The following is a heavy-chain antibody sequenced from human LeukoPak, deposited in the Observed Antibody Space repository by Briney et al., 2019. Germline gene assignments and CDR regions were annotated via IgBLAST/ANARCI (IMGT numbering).Heavy chain of an antibody. CDR1: GFTFSSYS. V-gene: IGHV3-48*04. Sequence: GGSLRLSCAASGFTFSSYSMNWVRQAPGKGLEWVSYISSSSSTIYYADSVKGRFTISRDNAKNSLYLQMNSLRAEDTAVYYRARRGASYCSSTSCYLFDYWGQGTLVTVSS. CDR3: ARRGASYCSSTSCYLFDY. D-gene: IGHD2-2*01. CDR2: ISSSSSTI. J-gene: IGHJ4*02.